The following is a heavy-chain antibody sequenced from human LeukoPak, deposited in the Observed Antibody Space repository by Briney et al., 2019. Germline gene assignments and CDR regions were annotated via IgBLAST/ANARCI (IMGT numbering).Heavy chain of an antibody. CDR1: GFTLSKPW. CDR2: IKSETEGGIT. Sequence: PGGSLGSSVPAPGFTLSKPWMNGVGRASGRGWEWVGRIKSETEGGITDYGAPVKGRFSISRDDSKNTVYLQMNSLKAEDTGVYYCTTGRQDWGQGTLVTVSS. CDR3: TTGRQD. J-gene: IGHJ4*02. V-gene: IGHV3-15*01.